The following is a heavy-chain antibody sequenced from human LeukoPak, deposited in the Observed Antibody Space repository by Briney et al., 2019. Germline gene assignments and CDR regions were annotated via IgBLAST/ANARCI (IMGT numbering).Heavy chain of an antibody. D-gene: IGHD1-26*01. CDR3: ARQGCGSYYEGSAFHI. V-gene: IGHV5-51*01. CDR2: IYPGDSHT. J-gene: IGHJ3*02. Sequence: GESLKISCKGSGYSFTSYWIGWVRQMPGKGLEWMGIIYPGDSHTRYSPSFQGQVTISADKSISTAYLQWSSLKASDTAMYYCARQGCGSYYEGSAFHIWGQGTMVTVSS. CDR1: GYSFTSYW.